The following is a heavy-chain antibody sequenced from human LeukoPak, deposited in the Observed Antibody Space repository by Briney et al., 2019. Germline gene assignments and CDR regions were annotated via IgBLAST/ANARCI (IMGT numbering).Heavy chain of an antibody. J-gene: IGHJ5*02. CDR2: IYHSGST. V-gene: IGHV4-4*02. CDR1: GGSISSSNW. D-gene: IGHD6-13*01. Sequence: SETLSLTCAVSGGSISSSNWWSWVRQPPGKGLEWIGEIYHSGSTNYNPSLKSRVTISVDKSKNQFSLKLSSVTAADTAVYYCARLRAGEKKGVAAALSNNWFDPWGQGTLVTVSS. CDR3: ARLRAGEKKGVAAALSNNWFDP.